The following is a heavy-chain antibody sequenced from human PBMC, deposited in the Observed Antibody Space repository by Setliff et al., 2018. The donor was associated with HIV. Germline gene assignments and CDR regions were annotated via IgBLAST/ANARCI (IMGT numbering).Heavy chain of an antibody. Sequence: SETLSLTCTVSGASMRGTNYYWGWVRQPPGKGLEWIGSIHFSGSTWYTQSLKSRVTIWVDTSKNQFSLKVNSVTAADTAVYYCVRPSLGIGGGSIFHNWGQGTLVTVSS. J-gene: IGHJ4*02. CDR2: IHFSGST. V-gene: IGHV4-39*01. CDR1: GASMRGTNYY. D-gene: IGHD3-3*01. CDR3: VRPSLGIGGGSIFHN.